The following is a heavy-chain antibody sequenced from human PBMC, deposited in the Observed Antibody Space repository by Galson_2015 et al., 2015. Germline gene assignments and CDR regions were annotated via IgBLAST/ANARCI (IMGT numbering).Heavy chain of an antibody. V-gene: IGHV1-69*17. J-gene: IGHJ4*02. CDR2: IIPIFGIA. D-gene: IGHD3-22*01. Sequence: SVKVSCKASGGTFSSYAISWGRQARGQGLEWMGGIIPIFGIANYAQKFQGRVTITADKSTSTAYMELSSLRSEDTAVYYCARDAPDDSSGYYFRYYFDYWGQGTLVTVSS. CDR1: GGTFSSYA. CDR3: ARDAPDDSSGYYFRYYFDY.